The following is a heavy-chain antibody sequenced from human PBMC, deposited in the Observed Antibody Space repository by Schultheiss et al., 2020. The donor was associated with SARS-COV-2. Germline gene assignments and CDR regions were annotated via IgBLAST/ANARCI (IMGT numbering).Heavy chain of an antibody. CDR3: ARRYRGGRSDC. V-gene: IGHV4-38-2*01. J-gene: IGHJ4*02. Sequence: SETLSLTCAVSGYSITSGFYWDWIRQPPGKGLEWIGSVYYSVSTYYNPSVKSRVTISVDTSKNQFSLKLSSVTGTDTAVYYCARRYRGGRSDCWGQGTLVTVSS. CDR1: GYSITSGFY. CDR2: VYYSVST. D-gene: IGHD6-19*01.